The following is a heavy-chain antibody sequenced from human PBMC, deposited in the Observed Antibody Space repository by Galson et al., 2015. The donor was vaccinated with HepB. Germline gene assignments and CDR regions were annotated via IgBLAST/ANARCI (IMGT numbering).Heavy chain of an antibody. D-gene: IGHD5-18*01. CDR2: IDWDDDK. J-gene: IGHJ3*02. CDR3: ARIGYRRAFDI. V-gene: IGHV2-70*04. CDR1: GFSLSTSGMR. Sequence: PALVKPTQTLTLTCTFSGFSLSTSGMRVSWIRQPPGKALEWLARIDWDDDKFYSTSLKTRLTISKDTSKNQVVLTMTNMDPVDTATYYCARIGYRRAFDIWGQGTMVTVSS.